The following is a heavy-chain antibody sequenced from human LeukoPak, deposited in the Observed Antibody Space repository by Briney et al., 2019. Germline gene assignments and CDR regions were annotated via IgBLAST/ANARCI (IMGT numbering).Heavy chain of an antibody. D-gene: IGHD3-16*01. Sequence: GASVKVSCKASGGTFSSYAISWVRQAPGQGLEWMGGIIPTFGTTNYAQNFQGRVTITADESTSTAYMELSSLRSEDTAVYYCARHLGGYYYYYMDVWGKGTTVTVSS. J-gene: IGHJ6*03. CDR2: IIPTFGTT. CDR3: ARHLGGYYYYYMDV. V-gene: IGHV1-69*13. CDR1: GGTFSSYA.